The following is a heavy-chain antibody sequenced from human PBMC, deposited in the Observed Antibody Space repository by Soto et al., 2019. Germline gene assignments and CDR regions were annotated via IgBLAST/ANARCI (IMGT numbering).Heavy chain of an antibody. V-gene: IGHV2-70*01. CDR3: ARESGYTYGLDGYYYYGLDV. Sequence: SGPTLVNPTQTLTLTCTFSGFSLNTTGTCVSWLRQPPGKALEWLALIDLDDDKEYSISLKTRLSISKDTSQNQVVLTMTNMDPEDTATYYCARESGYTYGLDGYYYYGLDVWGQGTTVTVSS. D-gene: IGHD5-18*01. CDR2: IDLDDDK. CDR1: GFSLNTTGTC. J-gene: IGHJ6*02.